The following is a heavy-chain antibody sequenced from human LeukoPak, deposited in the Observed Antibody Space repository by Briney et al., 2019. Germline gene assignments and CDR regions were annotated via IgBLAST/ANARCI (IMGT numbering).Heavy chain of an antibody. CDR3: RGAHNYGDYQDY. CDR2: IHNSGST. V-gene: IGHV4-31*03. Sequence: PSETLSLTCTVSGGSISSGGYYWSWIRQHPGRGLEWIGYIHNSGSTYYNPSLQSRVTISLDTSKNQFSVKLSSVTAADTAAYYCRGAHNYGDYQDYWGQGTLVTVSS. J-gene: IGHJ4*02. CDR1: GGSISSGGYY. D-gene: IGHD4-17*01.